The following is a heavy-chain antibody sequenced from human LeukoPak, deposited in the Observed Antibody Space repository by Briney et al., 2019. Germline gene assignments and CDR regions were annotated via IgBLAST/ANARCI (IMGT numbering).Heavy chain of an antibody. CDR1: GFTFSDYY. Sequence: PGGSLRLSCAASGFTFSDYYMSWIRQAPGKGLEWVSYISYSGDTKYYADSVKGRFTVSRDNAKNSLYLQMNSLRAEDTAVYYCTRLLIAVETETIFDYWGQGTLVTVSS. V-gene: IGHV3-11*01. D-gene: IGHD6-19*01. J-gene: IGHJ4*02. CDR3: TRLLIAVETETIFDY. CDR2: ISYSGDTK.